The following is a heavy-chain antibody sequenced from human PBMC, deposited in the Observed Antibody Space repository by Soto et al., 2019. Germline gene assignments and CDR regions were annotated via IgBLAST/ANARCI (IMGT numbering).Heavy chain of an antibody. D-gene: IGHD6-13*01. V-gene: IGHV1-69*02. Sequence: ASVKVSCKASGGTFSSHTISWVRQAPGQGLEWMGRIIPILGIANYAQKFQGRVTITADKSTSTAYMELSSLRSEDTAVYYCARSRTIAAAGNFDYWGQGTLVTVSS. CDR1: GGTFSSHT. J-gene: IGHJ4*02. CDR3: ARSRTIAAAGNFDY. CDR2: IIPILGIA.